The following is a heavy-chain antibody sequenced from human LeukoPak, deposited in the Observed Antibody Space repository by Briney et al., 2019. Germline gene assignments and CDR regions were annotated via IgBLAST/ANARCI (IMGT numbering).Heavy chain of an antibody. J-gene: IGHJ6*02. Sequence: GGSLRLSCAASGFTFSSYGMHWVRQAPGKGLKWVAIITHDGSNKYNADSVKGRFTISRDNSKNTLHLQMNSLRAEDTAVYYCARDRFYDDYIDYYFYGMDVWGQGTTVTVSS. CDR2: ITHDGSNK. CDR3: ARDRFYDDYIDYYFYGMDV. CDR1: GFTFSSYG. V-gene: IGHV3-30*03. D-gene: IGHD4-17*01.